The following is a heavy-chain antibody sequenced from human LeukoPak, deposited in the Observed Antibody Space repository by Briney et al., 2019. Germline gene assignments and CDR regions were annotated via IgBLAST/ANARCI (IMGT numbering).Heavy chain of an antibody. Sequence: ASVKVSCKASGYTFTSYGISWVRQAPGQGLEWMGWISAYNGNTNYAQKFQGRVTMTRNTSISTAYMELSSLRSEDTAVYYCARSDIFTAMVLYWGQGTLVTVSS. V-gene: IGHV1-18*01. CDR3: ARSDIFTAMVLY. CDR2: ISAYNGNT. D-gene: IGHD5-18*01. J-gene: IGHJ4*02. CDR1: GYTFTSYG.